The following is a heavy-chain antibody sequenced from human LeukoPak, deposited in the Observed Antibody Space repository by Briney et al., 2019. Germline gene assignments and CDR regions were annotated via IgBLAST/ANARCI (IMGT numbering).Heavy chain of an antibody. J-gene: IGHJ4*02. Sequence: SETLSLTCTVSGDSVSSDSYYGSWIRQPPGEGLEWIGYIYYSGSPKYNPSLKSRATIPVDTPKNQFSLKLSSVTAADTAVYYCARDSRGYYDSSGYFDYWGQGNLVTVSS. D-gene: IGHD3-22*01. CDR1: GDSVSSDSYY. CDR2: IYYSGSP. V-gene: IGHV4-61*01. CDR3: ARDSRGYYDSSGYFDY.